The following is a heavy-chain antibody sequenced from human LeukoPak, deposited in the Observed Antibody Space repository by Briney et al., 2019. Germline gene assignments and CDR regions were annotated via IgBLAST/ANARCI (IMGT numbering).Heavy chain of an antibody. D-gene: IGHD3-22*01. J-gene: IGHJ5*02. CDR1: GAXISSSSYF. CDR3: ARHESSPPTWFDP. Sequence: SETLSLTCTVSGAXISSSSYFWGWIRQPPGKGLEWLGSIYYSGSTYYSPSLKSRITMSVDTSKNQFSLKLTSVTAADTAVYYCARHESSPPTWFDPWGRGTLVTVSS. V-gene: IGHV4-39*01. CDR2: IYYSGST.